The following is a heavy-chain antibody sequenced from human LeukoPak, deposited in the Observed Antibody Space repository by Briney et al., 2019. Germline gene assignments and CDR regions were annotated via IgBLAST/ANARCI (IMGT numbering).Heavy chain of an antibody. D-gene: IGHD3-22*01. V-gene: IGHV3-48*03. J-gene: IGHJ1*01. CDR2: ISISGSTI. CDR3: ARDSATLQYYYDSSDDSEYFQH. Sequence: GGSLRLSCVASGFTFSSYEMNWVRQAPGKGLEWVSYISISGSTIYYADSVRGRFTISRDITKNSLYLQMNTLIAQHTAVYYCARDSATLQYYYDSSDDSEYFQHWGQGTLVTVSS. CDR1: GFTFSSYE.